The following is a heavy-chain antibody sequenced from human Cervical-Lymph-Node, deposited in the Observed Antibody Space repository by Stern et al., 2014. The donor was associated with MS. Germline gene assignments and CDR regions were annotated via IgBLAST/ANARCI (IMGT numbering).Heavy chain of an antibody. V-gene: IGHV1-46*01. CDR3: ARGPLMRGWFDP. CDR2: INPSSGSA. Sequence: QEQLVESGADVKKPGASVRVSCKTSEDTFTDYYIHWVRQAPGQGLQWMGVINPSSGSANYAQKFQGSVTMTRDKSTTTVYMELSSLRSEDTAVYYCARGPLMRGWFDPWGQGTLVTVSS. J-gene: IGHJ5*02. CDR1: EDTFTDYY.